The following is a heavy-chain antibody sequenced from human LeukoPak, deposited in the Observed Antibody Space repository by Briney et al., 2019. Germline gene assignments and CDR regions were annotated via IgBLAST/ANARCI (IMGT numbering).Heavy chain of an antibody. CDR1: GFTFSSYS. CDR3: ARRDGYCSSTSCYADYYYGMDV. V-gene: IGHV3-48*01. CDR2: ISSSSSTI. D-gene: IGHD2-2*01. J-gene: IGHJ6*02. Sequence: GGSLRLSCAASGFTFSSYSMNWVRQAPGKGLEWVSYISSSSSTIYYADSVKGRFTISRDNAKNSLYLQMNSLRAEDTAVYYCARRDGYCSSTSCYADYYYGMDVWGQGTTVTVSS.